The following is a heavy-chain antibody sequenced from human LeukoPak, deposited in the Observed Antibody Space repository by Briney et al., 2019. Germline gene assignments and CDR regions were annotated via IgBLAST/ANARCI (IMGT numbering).Heavy chain of an antibody. J-gene: IGHJ3*02. CDR3: ARLYDSSGYGAFDI. D-gene: IGHD3-22*01. V-gene: IGHV3-66*02. Sequence: GSLLLSCAAAAFIVSSNYMGGVRPAPGKGVGGVSVLYSGGSTYYPDSVKGRFTISRDNSQNTLYLQMDSLRAEDTAVYYCARLYDSSGYGAFDIWGQGTTVTVSS. CDR2: LYSGGST. CDR1: AFIVSSNY.